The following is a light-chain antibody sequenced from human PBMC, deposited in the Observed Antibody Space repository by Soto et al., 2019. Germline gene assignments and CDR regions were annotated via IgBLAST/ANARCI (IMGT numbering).Light chain of an antibody. CDR2: GAS. Sequence: ENVLTQSPGSLSLSPGERATLSCRASQSVSSTYLAWYQQKPGQPPRLLIYGASSRATDIPDRFSGSGSGTDFTLTISRLEPEDFAVYYCHQYDTFGGGTKVEIK. CDR1: QSVSSTY. J-gene: IGKJ4*01. V-gene: IGKV3-20*01. CDR3: HQYDT.